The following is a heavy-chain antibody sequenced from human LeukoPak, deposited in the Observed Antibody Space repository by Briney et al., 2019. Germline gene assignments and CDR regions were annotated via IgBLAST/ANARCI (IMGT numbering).Heavy chain of an antibody. Sequence: ASVKVSCKTSGYTFTVHYMNWVRQAPGQGLEWKGRINPTTGVANYAQKFQGRITVTRDPSTNTAYMELSSLTSDDTAVYYCARLDRNYYYLDVWGQGTTVTVSS. J-gene: IGHJ6*03. D-gene: IGHD1-1*01. V-gene: IGHV1-2*06. CDR1: GYTFTVHY. CDR2: INPTTGVA. CDR3: ARLDRNYYYLDV.